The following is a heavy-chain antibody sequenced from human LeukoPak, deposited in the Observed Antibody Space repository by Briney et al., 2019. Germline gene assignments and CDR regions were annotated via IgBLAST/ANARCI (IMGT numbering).Heavy chain of an antibody. J-gene: IGHJ4*02. CDR2: ISYDGSNK. Sequence: GGSLRLSCAASGFTFSSYAMHWVRQAPGKGLEWVAVISYDGSNKYYADSVKGRFTISRDNSKNTLYLQMNSLRAEDAAAYYCVRARGAGPGAHFDYWGQGTLVTVSS. CDR1: GFTFSSYA. CDR3: VRARGAGPGAHFDY. D-gene: IGHD3-10*01. V-gene: IGHV3-30-3*01.